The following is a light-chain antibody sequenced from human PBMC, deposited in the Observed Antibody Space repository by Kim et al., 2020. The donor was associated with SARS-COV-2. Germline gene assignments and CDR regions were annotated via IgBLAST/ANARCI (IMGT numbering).Light chain of an antibody. CDR2: NGI. CDR1: RSVSVY. Sequence: VAPGERATLSGRASRSVSVYLTWFQQKPGQAPRLLIYNGISRATGVPARFSGDGSGTDFTLTISSLEPEDFAVYYCHQRSNWPFTFGPGTKVDIK. CDR3: HQRSNWPFT. V-gene: IGKV3-11*01. J-gene: IGKJ3*01.